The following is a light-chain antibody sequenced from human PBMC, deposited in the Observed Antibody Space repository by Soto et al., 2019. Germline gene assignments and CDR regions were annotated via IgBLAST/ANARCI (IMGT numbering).Light chain of an antibody. Sequence: NFMLTQPHSVSESPGKTVTISCTRSSGSIASNYVQWYQQRPGSAPTTVIYEDNQRPSGVPDRFSGSIDSSSNSASLTISGLKTDDEADYYCQSYDSSNLWVFGGGTKVTVL. CDR2: EDN. CDR3: QSYDSSNLWV. V-gene: IGLV6-57*04. J-gene: IGLJ3*02. CDR1: SGSIASNY.